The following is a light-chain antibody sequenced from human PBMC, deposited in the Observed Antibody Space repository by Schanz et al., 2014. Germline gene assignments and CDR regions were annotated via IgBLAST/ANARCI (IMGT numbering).Light chain of an antibody. V-gene: IGLV2-8*01. CDR2: EVS. Sequence: QSVLTQPASVSGSPGQSITISCTGTTSDVGGYNRVSWYQQPPGTAPKLIIYEVSKRPSGVPDRFSGSKSGNTASLTVSGLQAEDEADYYCSSYAGNNDFGVFGGGTKVTVL. CDR3: SSYAGNNDFGV. CDR1: TSDVGGYNR. J-gene: IGLJ2*01.